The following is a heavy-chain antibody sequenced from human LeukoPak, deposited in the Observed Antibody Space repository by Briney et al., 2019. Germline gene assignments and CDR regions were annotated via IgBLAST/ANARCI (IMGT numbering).Heavy chain of an antibody. D-gene: IGHD4-17*01. CDR2: VRPGDSAR. Sequence: GGSLRLSCAAFGFTFSSYPMNWVRQAPGKGLEWVSNVRPGDSARFYADSVRGRFTISRDDAKNSLYLQMNSLRDEDTAVYYCATDSHYAFDFWGLGTLVTV. CDR1: GFTFSSYP. V-gene: IGHV3-48*02. CDR3: ATDSHYAFDF. J-gene: IGHJ4*02.